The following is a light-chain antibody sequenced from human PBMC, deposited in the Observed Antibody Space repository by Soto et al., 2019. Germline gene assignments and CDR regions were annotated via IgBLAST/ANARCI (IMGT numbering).Light chain of an antibody. CDR1: QSVSSAY. J-gene: IGKJ2*01. CDR3: QQYDSAFYT. CDR2: GAA. Sequence: EIVLTQSPGTLSLSPGERATLSCRASQSVSSAYLAWYQQIPGQAPRLLIYGAASRATGIPDRFSGSGSGTYFTLTTGGLGPEDFAVYYCQQYDSAFYTFGQGTKLEIK. V-gene: IGKV3-20*01.